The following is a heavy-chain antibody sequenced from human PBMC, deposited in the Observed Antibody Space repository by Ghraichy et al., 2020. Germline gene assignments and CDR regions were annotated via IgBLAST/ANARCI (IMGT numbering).Heavy chain of an antibody. D-gene: IGHD3-22*01. CDR2: IYYSRST. Sequence: SETLSLTCTVSGGSISSYYWSWIRQPPGKGLEWIGYIYYSRSTNYNPSLKSRVTISVDTSKNQFSLKLSSGTAADTAVYYCARHGSPYYYDSSGYYPLDSGGQGTLVTVSP. V-gene: IGHV4-59*08. CDR1: GGSISSYY. J-gene: IGHJ4*02. CDR3: ARHGSPYYYDSSGYYPLDS.